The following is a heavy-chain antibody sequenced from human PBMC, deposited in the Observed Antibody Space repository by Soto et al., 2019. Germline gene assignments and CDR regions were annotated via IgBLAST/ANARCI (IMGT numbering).Heavy chain of an antibody. CDR2: IYPGDSDT. CDR1: GYSFTSYW. CDR3: ATRFYYDSSGGYYYYAMDV. J-gene: IGHJ6*02. D-gene: IGHD3-22*01. Sequence: PGESLKISCKGSGYSFTSYWIGWVRQMPGKGLEWMGNIYPGDSDTRYSPSFQGHVTIPADKSISTAYLQWSSLKASDTAMYYCATRFYYDSSGGYYYYAMDVWGQGTTVTVSS. V-gene: IGHV5-51*01.